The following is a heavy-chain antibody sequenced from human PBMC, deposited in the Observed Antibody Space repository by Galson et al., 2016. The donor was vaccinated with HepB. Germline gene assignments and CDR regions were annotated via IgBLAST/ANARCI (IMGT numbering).Heavy chain of an antibody. CDR1: GFTFSKYA. V-gene: IGHV3-23*01. J-gene: IGHJ4*02. Sequence: SLRLSCAASGFTFSKYAMAWVRQVPGKGLEWVGSIRGRGDITYYSGSVEGRFTISRDNANNTVHLQMSGLTAEDTAIYYCSKFEREDSSGYYYGIFDHWGQGSLVAASS. D-gene: IGHD3-22*01. CDR2: IRGRGDIT. CDR3: SKFEREDSSGYYYGIFDH.